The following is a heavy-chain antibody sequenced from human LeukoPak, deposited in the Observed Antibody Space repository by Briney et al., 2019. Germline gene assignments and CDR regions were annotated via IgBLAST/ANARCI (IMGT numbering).Heavy chain of an antibody. CDR2: INHSGST. CDR1: GGSFFGYY. Sequence: PSETLSLTCAGYGGSFFGYYWSWIRQPPGKGLKWIGEINHSGSTNYNPSLKSRVTISVDTSKNQFSLKLSSVTAADTAVYYCARGSLNIVVAGTYDYWGQGSLVTVSS. D-gene: IGHD6-19*01. CDR3: ARGSLNIVVAGTYDY. V-gene: IGHV4-34*01. J-gene: IGHJ4*02.